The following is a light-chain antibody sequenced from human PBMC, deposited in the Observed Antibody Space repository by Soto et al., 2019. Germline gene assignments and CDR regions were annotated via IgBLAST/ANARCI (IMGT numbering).Light chain of an antibody. CDR1: QTVLYSPNNRNY. J-gene: IGKJ1*01. V-gene: IGKV4-1*01. CDR3: QQHYANPQT. Sequence: DIVMTQSPDSLAVSLGDRATITCKSSQTVLYSPNNRNYLAWYQQRPGQPPTLLISWASSRASGVPDRFSGSGSGTDFTLTISSLQAEDGAVYYCQQHYANPQTFGQGTKVEIK. CDR2: WAS.